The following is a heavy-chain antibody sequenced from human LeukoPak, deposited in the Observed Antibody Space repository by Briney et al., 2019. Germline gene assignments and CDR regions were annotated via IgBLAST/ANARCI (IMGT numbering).Heavy chain of an antibody. Sequence: PGGSLRLSCAASGLTFSDYYMSWIRQAPGKGLEWVSYISSSGSTIYYADSVKGRFTISRDNAKNSLYLQMNSLRAEDTAVYYCAREDIAVAGQFDYWGQGTLVTVSS. V-gene: IGHV3-11*04. CDR2: ISSSGSTI. J-gene: IGHJ4*02. CDR1: GLTFSDYY. CDR3: AREDIAVAGQFDY. D-gene: IGHD6-19*01.